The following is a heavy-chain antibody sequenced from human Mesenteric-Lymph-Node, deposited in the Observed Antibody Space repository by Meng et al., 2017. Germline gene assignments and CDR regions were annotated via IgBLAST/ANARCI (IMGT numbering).Heavy chain of an antibody. CDR1: GYTFTSYG. J-gene: IGHJ4*02. CDR2: ISAYNGNT. Sequence: ASVKVSCKASGYTFTSYGISWVRQAPGQGLEWMGWISAYNGNTNYAQKLQGRVTMTTDTSTSTADMELRSLRSDDTAVYYCARERIAVAGPLDYWGQGTLVTVSS. D-gene: IGHD6-19*01. CDR3: ARERIAVAGPLDY. V-gene: IGHV1-18*01.